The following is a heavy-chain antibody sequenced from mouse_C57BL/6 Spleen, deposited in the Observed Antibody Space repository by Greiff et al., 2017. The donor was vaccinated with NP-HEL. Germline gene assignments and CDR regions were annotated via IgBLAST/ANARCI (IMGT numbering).Heavy chain of an antibody. J-gene: IGHJ2*01. Sequence: QVQLQQSGAVLAKPGASVKLSCKASGYTFTSYWMHWVKQRPGQGLEWIGYINPSSGYTKYNQTFKDKATLTADKSSSTAYMQLGSLTYEDSASYYWARGDGYDRGRDYVDYWGQGTTLTVSS. CDR2: INPSSGYT. CDR1: GYTFTSYW. D-gene: IGHD2-2*01. V-gene: IGHV1-7*01. CDR3: ARGDGYDRGRDYVDY.